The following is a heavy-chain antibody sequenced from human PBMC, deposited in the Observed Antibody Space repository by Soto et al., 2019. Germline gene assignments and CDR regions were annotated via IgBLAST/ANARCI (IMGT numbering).Heavy chain of an antibody. D-gene: IGHD6-6*01. CDR2: IIPILGIA. V-gene: IGHV1-69*02. J-gene: IGHJ4*02. CDR3: ASASPPLVLHY. CDR1: GGTFSSYT. Sequence: QVQLVQSGAEVKKPGSSVKVSCKASGGTFSSYTISWVRQAPGQGLEWMGRIIPILGIANYAQKFQGRVTITADKSTSTAYMELSSLRSEDTAVDYCASASPPLVLHYWGQGTLVTVSS.